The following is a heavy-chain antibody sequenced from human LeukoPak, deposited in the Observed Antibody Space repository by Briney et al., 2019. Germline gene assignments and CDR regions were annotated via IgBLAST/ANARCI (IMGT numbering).Heavy chain of an antibody. Sequence: GGSLRLSCAASGFTFSTYTMNWVRQAPGKGLEWVSCISSGGTYIYYADSVKGRFTITRDNAKNSLYLQMNSLRAEDTAVYYCAREGADAFDIWGQGTMVTVSS. V-gene: IGHV3-21*01. CDR3: AREGADAFDI. J-gene: IGHJ3*02. D-gene: IGHD1-26*01. CDR2: ISSGGTYI. CDR1: GFTFSTYT.